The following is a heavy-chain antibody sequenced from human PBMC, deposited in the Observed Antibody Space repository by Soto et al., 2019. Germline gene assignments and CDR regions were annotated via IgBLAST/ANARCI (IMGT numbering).Heavy chain of an antibody. CDR3: VKDGGRYYDILTGYYSY. CDR2: ISSNGGST. J-gene: IGHJ4*02. V-gene: IGHV3-64D*08. D-gene: IGHD3-9*01. Sequence: GGSLRLSCSASGFTFSSYAMHWVRQAPGKGLEYVSAISSNGGSTYYADSVKGRFTISRDNSKNTLYLQMSSLRAEDTAVYYCVKDGGRYYDILTGYYSYWGQGTLVTVSS. CDR1: GFTFSSYA.